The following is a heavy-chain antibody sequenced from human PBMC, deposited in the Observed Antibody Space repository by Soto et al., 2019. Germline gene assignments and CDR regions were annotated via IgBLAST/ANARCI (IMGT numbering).Heavy chain of an antibody. CDR3: AADTSASGYPYEYYYGMDV. CDR1: GFTFTSSA. CDR2: IVVGSGNT. Sequence: GASVKVSCKASGFTFTSSAVQWVRQARGQRLEWIGWIVVGSGNTNYAQKFQERVTITRDMSTSTAYMELSSLRSEDTAVYYCAADTSASGYPYEYYYGMDVWGQGTTVTVSS. J-gene: IGHJ6*02. D-gene: IGHD3-3*01. V-gene: IGHV1-58*01.